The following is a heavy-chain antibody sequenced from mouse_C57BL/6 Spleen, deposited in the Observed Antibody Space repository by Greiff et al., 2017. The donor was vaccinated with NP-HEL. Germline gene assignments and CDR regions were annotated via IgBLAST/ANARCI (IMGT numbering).Heavy chain of an antibody. V-gene: IGHV14-4*01. Sequence: EVQLQRSGAELVRPGASVKLSCTASGFNIKDDYMHWVKQRPEQGLEWIGWIDPENGDTEYASKFQGKATITADTSSNTAYLQLSSLTSEDTAVYYCTPYYGSKNYWGQGTTLTVSS. J-gene: IGHJ2*01. D-gene: IGHD1-1*01. CDR2: IDPENGDT. CDR3: TPYYGSKNY. CDR1: GFNIKDDY.